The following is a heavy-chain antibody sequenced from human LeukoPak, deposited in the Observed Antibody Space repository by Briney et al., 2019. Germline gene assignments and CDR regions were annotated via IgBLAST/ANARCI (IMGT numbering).Heavy chain of an antibody. CDR1: GGSISGHY. V-gene: IGHV4-59*11. D-gene: IGHD3-16*01. CDR3: ARFGVDYDMDV. CDR2: IHYSGRP. Sequence: SETLSLTYTVSGGSISGHYWTWIRQPPGKGLEWIGQIHYSGRPDYNPSLKSRVTISVDTSKNQLSLKVTSVTGADTAVYYCARFGVDYDMDVWGQGTTVTVSS. J-gene: IGHJ6*02.